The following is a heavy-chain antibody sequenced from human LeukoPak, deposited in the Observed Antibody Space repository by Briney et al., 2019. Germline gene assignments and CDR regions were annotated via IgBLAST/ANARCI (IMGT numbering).Heavy chain of an antibody. J-gene: IGHJ4*02. CDR1: GFTFSSYS. CDR3: ARGPGYCSGGSCSYFEY. D-gene: IGHD2-15*01. V-gene: IGHV3-21*01. CDR2: ISSSSSYI. Sequence: TGGSLRLSCAASGFTFSSYSMNWVRQAPGKGLEWVSSISSSSSYIYYADSVKGRFTISRDNAKNSLYLQMNSLRAEDTAVYYCARGPGYCSGGSCSYFEYWGQGTLVTVSS.